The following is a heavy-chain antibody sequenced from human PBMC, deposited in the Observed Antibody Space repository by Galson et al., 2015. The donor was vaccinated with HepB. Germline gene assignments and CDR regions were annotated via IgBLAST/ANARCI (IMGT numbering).Heavy chain of an antibody. J-gene: IGHJ4*02. Sequence: SLRLSCAASGFTFSSYGMHWVRQAPGKGLEWVAVISYDGNTKFFADSVKGRFTVSRDNSKNTLFLQLTSLRAEDTAVYYCASNVGLYSGYDLAYWGQGTLVTVSS. V-gene: IGHV3-30*03. D-gene: IGHD5-12*01. CDR3: ASNVGLYSGYDLAY. CDR2: ISYDGNTK. CDR1: GFTFSSYG.